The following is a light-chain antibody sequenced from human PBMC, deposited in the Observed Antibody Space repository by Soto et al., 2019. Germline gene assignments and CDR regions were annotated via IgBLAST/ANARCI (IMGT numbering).Light chain of an antibody. V-gene: IGKV3-20*01. CDR3: QQYGNGNSPRYS. J-gene: IGKJ2*03. CDR1: QSVSSNY. Sequence: EIVLTQSPGTLSLSLGERATLSCRASQSVSSNYLAWYQQEPGQAPRLLIYATSSRATGIPDRFSGSGSGTDFTLSISRLEPEDFAVYYCQQYGNGNSPRYSFGQGTRLEIK. CDR2: ATS.